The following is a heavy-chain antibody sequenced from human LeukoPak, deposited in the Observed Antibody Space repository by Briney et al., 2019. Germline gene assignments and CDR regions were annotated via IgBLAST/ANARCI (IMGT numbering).Heavy chain of an antibody. V-gene: IGHV1-18*01. CDR2: ISSDNGIP. CDR1: GNTNNRFG. J-gene: IGHJ6*03. CDR3: VNVAKGRFFFYYMDV. Sequence: ASVKVSCKASGNTNNRFGVSWVRQAPGQGLEWIGWISSDNGIPRYAGKFQGRVTITSDKSTTTAYLDVRSLRSDDTAVYFCVNVAKGRFFFYYMDVWGKGTTVTV.